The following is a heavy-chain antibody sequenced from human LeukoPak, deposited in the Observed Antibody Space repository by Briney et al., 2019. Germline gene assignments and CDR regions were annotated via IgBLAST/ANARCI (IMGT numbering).Heavy chain of an antibody. J-gene: IGHJ4*02. D-gene: IGHD3-9*01. Sequence: SQTLSLTCAISGDSVSSKSAAWNWIRQSPSRGLEWLGRTYYRSKWYNDYAVSAKSRISVNPDTTKNQFSLQLSSVTPEDTAVYFCARAYYDISTGYLDYWGQGTLVTVSP. CDR2: TYYRSKWYN. V-gene: IGHV6-1*01. CDR1: GDSVSSKSAA. CDR3: ARAYYDISTGYLDY.